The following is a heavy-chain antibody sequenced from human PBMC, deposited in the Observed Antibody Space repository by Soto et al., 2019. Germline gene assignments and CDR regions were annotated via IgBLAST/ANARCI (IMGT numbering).Heavy chain of an antibody. J-gene: IGHJ5*02. D-gene: IGHD6-19*01. V-gene: IGHV1-69*13. CDR1: GDTFSSYA. CDR2: IIPIFGTA. CDR3: ARDVLDSSGWNRRYNWFDP. Sequence: SPVKRYWKASGDTFSSYAISWGRQATEQGLEWMGGIIPIFGTANYAQKFQGRVTITADESTSTAYMELSSLRSEDTAVYYCARDVLDSSGWNRRYNWFDPWGQGTLVTVSS.